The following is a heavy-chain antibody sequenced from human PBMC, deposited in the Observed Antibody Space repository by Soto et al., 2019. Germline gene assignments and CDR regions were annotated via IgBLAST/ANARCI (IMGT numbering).Heavy chain of an antibody. Sequence: GGSLRLSCAASGFTFSSYAMSWVRQAPGKGVEWVSAISGSGGSTYYADSVKGRFTISRDNSKNTLYLQMNSLRAEDTAVFYCAKVNPRVVPDADWFDPWGQGTLVTVSS. CDR1: GFTFSSYA. J-gene: IGHJ5*02. CDR2: ISGSGGST. V-gene: IGHV3-23*01. D-gene: IGHD2-2*01. CDR3: AKVNPRVVPDADWFDP.